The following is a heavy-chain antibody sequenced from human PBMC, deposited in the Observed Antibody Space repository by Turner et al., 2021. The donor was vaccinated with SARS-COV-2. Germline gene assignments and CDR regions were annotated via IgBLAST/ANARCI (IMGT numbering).Heavy chain of an antibody. J-gene: IGHJ4*02. D-gene: IGHD3-16*02. CDR1: GDSVSSNSAA. CDR2: TYYRSKWYN. Sequence: QVPPQQSGPGLVKPSQTISLTCAIPGDSVSSNSAAWNWIRQSPSRGLEWLGRTYYRSKWYNDYAVSVKSRITINADTSKNQFSLQLNSVTPEDTAVYYCAREHWVDVWGSYRSTAYFDHWGQGTLVTVSS. V-gene: IGHV6-1*01. CDR3: AREHWVDVWGSYRSTAYFDH.